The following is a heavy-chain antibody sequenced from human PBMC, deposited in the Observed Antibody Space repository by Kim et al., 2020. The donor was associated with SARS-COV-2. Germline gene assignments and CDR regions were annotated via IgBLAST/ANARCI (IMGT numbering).Heavy chain of an antibody. Sequence: SETLSLTCTVSHGSIIGTFWTWIRQPPGKGLEWIGYIYYSGSTKYNPSLESRVTMSVDTSKNQFSLRVSSVTTADTAMYFCARGGATAGIFDIWGQGTMVTVSS. J-gene: IGHJ3*02. CDR3: ARGGATAGIFDI. V-gene: IGHV4-59*01. CDR2: IYYSGST. CDR1: HGSIIGTF. D-gene: IGHD2-21*02.